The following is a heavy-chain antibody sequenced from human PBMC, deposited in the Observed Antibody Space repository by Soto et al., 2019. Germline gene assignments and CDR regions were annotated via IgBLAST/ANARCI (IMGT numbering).Heavy chain of an antibody. D-gene: IGHD3-10*01. V-gene: IGHV4-39*01. CDR3: ARHYYGSGSYWNFDY. J-gene: IGHJ4*02. CDR2: IYYNGDT. Sequence: PSETLSLTCTVSGGSISSNSYYWGWIRQPPGKGLEWIGSIYYNGDTYYNPSPKSRVTISVDTSKIQFSLKLGSVTAADTAVYYCARHYYGSGSYWNFDYWGQGALFTVSS. CDR1: GGSISSNSYY.